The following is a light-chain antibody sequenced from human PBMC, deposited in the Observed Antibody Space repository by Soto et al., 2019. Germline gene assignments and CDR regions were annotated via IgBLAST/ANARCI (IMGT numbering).Light chain of an antibody. CDR1: QSLFYSPNNKNC. CDR2: WAS. V-gene: IGKV4-1*01. Sequence: DIVMTQSPDSLAVSLGERATLSCKSSQSLFYSPNNKNCLAWYQHKPGQPPKLLIYWASIRNSGVPDRFSGSGFGTDFTLTISSLQAEDVAVYYCQQYYGTPWTFGQGTKVEIE. J-gene: IGKJ1*01. CDR3: QQYYGTPWT.